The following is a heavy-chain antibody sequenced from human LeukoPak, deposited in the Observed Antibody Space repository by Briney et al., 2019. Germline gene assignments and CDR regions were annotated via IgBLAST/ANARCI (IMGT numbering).Heavy chain of an antibody. CDR3: AEDSPGGG. J-gene: IGHJ6*03. D-gene: IGHD3-16*01. Sequence: SETLSLTCTVSGGSISSSSYYWGWIRQPPGKGLEWIGSIYYSGSTYYNPSLKSRVTISVDTSKNQYSLKLSSVTAADTAVSYWAEDSPGGGWGKRATVTVS. CDR2: IYYSGST. V-gene: IGHV4-39*07. CDR1: GGSISSSSYY.